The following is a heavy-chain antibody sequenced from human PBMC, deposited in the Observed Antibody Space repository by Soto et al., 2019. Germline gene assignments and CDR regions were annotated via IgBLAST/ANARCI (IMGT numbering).Heavy chain of an antibody. Sequence: ETLSLTCAVSGGSISSGGYSWSWIRQPPGKGLEWIGYIYNSGSTNYNPSLRSRVTISVDTSKNQFSLKLSSVTAADTAVYYCARGGQLNYYILTGAYWGQGTLVTVSS. CDR3: ARGGQLNYYILTGAY. CDR1: GGSISSGGYS. CDR2: IYNSGST. D-gene: IGHD3-9*01. J-gene: IGHJ4*02. V-gene: IGHV4-61*08.